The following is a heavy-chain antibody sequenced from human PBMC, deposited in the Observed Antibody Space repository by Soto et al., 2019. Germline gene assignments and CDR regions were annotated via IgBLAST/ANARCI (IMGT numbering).Heavy chain of an antibody. CDR1: SGSISSHN. D-gene: IGHD5-12*01. J-gene: IGHJ4*02. V-gene: IGHV4-59*08. CDR2: IRDDGST. Sequence: ETLSLTCSDSSGSISSHNWGWIRLPPGKGLEWIGYIRDDGSTSYNPSLSSRVTMSLDTSKKEFSLMLSSVTAADTAVYYCARSHIVPRLFMYPYDYWGQGTLVTVSS. CDR3: ARSHIVPRLFMYPYDY.